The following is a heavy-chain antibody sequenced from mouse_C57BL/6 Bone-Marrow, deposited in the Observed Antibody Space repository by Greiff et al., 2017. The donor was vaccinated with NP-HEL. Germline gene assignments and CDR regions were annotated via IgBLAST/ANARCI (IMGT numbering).Heavy chain of an antibody. D-gene: IGHD1-1*01. Sequence: EVHLVESGGGLVQPGGSLSLSCAASGFTFTDYYMSWVRQPPGKALEWLGFIRNKANGYTTEYSASVKGRFTISRDNSQSILYLQMNALRAEDSATYYCARYIDGNFDYWGQGTTLTVSS. CDR2: IRNKANGYTT. CDR3: ARYIDGNFDY. J-gene: IGHJ2*01. V-gene: IGHV7-3*01. CDR1: GFTFTDYY.